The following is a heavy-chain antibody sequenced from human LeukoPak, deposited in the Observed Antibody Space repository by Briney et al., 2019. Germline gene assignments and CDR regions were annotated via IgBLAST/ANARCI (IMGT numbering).Heavy chain of an antibody. CDR2: INHSGST. J-gene: IGHJ4*02. V-gene: IGHV4-34*01. CDR3: ARARTAMAKGYDY. Sequence: LETLSLTCAVYGGSFSGYYWSWIRQPPGKGLEWIGEINHSGSTNYNPSLKSRVTISVDTSKNQFSLKLSSVTAADTAVYYCARARTAMAKGYDYWGQGTLVTVSS. D-gene: IGHD5-18*01. CDR1: GGSFSGYY.